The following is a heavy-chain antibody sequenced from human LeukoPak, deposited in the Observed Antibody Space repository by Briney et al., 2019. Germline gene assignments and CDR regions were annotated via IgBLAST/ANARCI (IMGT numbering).Heavy chain of an antibody. V-gene: IGHV4-34*01. CDR2: INHSGST. D-gene: IGHD1-26*01. Sequence: SETLSLTCTVSGGSISGYYWSWIRQPPGKGLEWIGEINHSGSTNYNPSLKSRVTISVDTSKNQFSLKLSSVTAADTALYYCARHSPVGIYYFDYWGQGTLVTVSS. J-gene: IGHJ4*02. CDR3: ARHSPVGIYYFDY. CDR1: GGSISGYY.